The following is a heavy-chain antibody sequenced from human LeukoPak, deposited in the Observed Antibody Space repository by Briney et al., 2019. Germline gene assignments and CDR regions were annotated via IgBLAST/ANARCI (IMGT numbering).Heavy chain of an antibody. CDR1: GYTFTGYY. CDR3: ARSTYYYDSSGYFLKYYFDY. D-gene: IGHD3-22*01. CDR2: INPNSGGT. Sequence: GASVKVSCNASGYTFTGYYMHWVRQAPGQGLEWMGWINPNSGGTNYAQKFQGRVTMTRDTSISTAYMELSRLRSDDTAVYYCARSTYYYDSSGYFLKYYFDYWGQGTLVTVSS. J-gene: IGHJ4*02. V-gene: IGHV1-2*02.